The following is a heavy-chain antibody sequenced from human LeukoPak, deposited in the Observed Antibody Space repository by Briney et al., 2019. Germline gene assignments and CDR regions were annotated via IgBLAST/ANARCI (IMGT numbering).Heavy chain of an antibody. CDR2: IYHSGST. CDR1: GGSISSSSYY. V-gene: IGHV4-39*07. J-gene: IGHJ4*02. CDR3: ARGPEPTYYYDSSDKYPHY. Sequence: SETLSLTCTVSGGSISSSSYYWGWIRQPPGKGLEWIGSIYHSGSTYYNPSLKSRVTILGDRSKNQFSLKLSSVTAADTAVYYCARGPEPTYYYDSSDKYPHYWGQGTLVTVSS. D-gene: IGHD3-22*01.